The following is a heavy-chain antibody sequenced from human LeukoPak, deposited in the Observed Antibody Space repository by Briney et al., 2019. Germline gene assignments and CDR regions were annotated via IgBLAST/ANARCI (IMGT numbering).Heavy chain of an antibody. Sequence: SGGSLRLSCAASGFTFSSYGMHWVRQAPGKGLEWVAVISYDGSNKYYADSVKGRFTISRDNSKNTLYLQMNSLRAEDTAVYYCAKASSSWVYFDYWGQGTLVTVSS. CDR3: AKASSSWVYFDY. CDR1: GFTFSSYG. J-gene: IGHJ4*02. V-gene: IGHV3-30*18. CDR2: ISYDGSNK. D-gene: IGHD6-13*01.